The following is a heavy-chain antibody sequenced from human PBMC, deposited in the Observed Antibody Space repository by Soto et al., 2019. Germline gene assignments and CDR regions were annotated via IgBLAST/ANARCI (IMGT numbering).Heavy chain of an antibody. CDR3: ARAVEQSYYYYGMDV. J-gene: IGHJ6*02. Sequence: QVQLVQSGAEVKKPGSSVKVSCKASGGTFSSYGISWVRQAPGQGLEWMGGIIPIFGTANYARKFQGRVTITADESTSTAYMELSRLRSEDTAVYYCARAVEQSYYYYGMDVWGQGTTVTVSS. V-gene: IGHV1-69*12. CDR2: IIPIFGTA. CDR1: GGTFSSYG.